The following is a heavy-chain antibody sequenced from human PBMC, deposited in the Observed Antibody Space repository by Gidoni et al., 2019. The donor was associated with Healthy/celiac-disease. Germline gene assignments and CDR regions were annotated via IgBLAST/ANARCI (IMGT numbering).Heavy chain of an antibody. CDR2: INHSGST. CDR3: ARVGNRLRFLEWSTSNWFDP. V-gene: IGHV4-34*01. D-gene: IGHD3-3*01. J-gene: IGHJ5*02. Sequence: QVQLQQWGAGLLKPSETLSLTCAVYGGAFSGHYWSWIRQPPGTGLEWIGEINHSGSTTYNPSLKSRVTISVDTSKNQFSLKLSSVTAADTAVYYCARVGNRLRFLEWSTSNWFDPWGQGTLVTVSS. CDR1: GGAFSGHY.